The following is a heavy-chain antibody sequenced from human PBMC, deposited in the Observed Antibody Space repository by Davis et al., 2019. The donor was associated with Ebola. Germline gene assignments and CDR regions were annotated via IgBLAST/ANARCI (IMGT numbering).Heavy chain of an antibody. CDR3: ARGRAAAGTQFYLSFYYGMDV. Sequence: AASVKVSCKASGYTFTSYDINWVRQATGQGLEWMGWMNPNSGNTGYAQKFQGRVTMTRDTSTSTVYMELSSLRSEDTAVYYCARGRAAAGTQFYLSFYYGMDVWGQGTTVTVSS. CDR1: GYTFTSYD. J-gene: IGHJ6*02. V-gene: IGHV1-8*01. D-gene: IGHD6-13*01. CDR2: MNPNSGNT.